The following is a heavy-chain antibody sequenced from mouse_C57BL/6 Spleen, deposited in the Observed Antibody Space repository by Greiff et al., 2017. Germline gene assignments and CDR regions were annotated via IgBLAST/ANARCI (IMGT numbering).Heavy chain of an antibody. V-gene: IGHV1-64*01. D-gene: IGHD2-13*01. Sequence: VQLQQPGAELVKPGASVKLSCKVSGYTFTSYWMHWVKQRPGQGLEWIGMIYPNSGSTNYNEKFKSKATLTVDKSSSTAYMQLSSLTSEDSAVYYCARSRLTGDGYAMDYWGQGTSVTVSS. CDR3: ARSRLTGDGYAMDY. J-gene: IGHJ4*01. CDR2: IYPNSGST. CDR1: GYTFTSYW.